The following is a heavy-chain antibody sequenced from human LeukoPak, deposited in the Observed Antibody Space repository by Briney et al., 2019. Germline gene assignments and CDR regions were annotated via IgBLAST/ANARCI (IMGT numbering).Heavy chain of an antibody. CDR3: ARYPSLIVGATISFFDY. J-gene: IGHJ4*02. Sequence: ASVKVSYNASGYTFTIYGITWVRQAPGQGLEWMGWINTYNGNTNYAQKLQGRVTMTTDTSTSTAYMDLRSLRSDDTAVYYCARYPSLIVGATISFFDYWGQGTLVTVSS. CDR1: GYTFTIYG. CDR2: INTYNGNT. V-gene: IGHV1-18*01. D-gene: IGHD1-26*01.